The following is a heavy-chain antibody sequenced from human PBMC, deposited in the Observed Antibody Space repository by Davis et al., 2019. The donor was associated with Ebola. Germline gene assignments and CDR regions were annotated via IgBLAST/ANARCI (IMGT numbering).Heavy chain of an antibody. Sequence: PGGSLRLSCAASGFTFSSYWMSWVRQAPGKGLEWVANIKQDRSEKYYVDSVKGRFTISRDNAKNSLYLQMNSLRAEDTAVYYCARGDTAMVPYYFDYWGQGTLVTVSS. D-gene: IGHD5-18*01. CDR2: IKQDRSEK. CDR1: GFTFSSYW. J-gene: IGHJ4*02. V-gene: IGHV3-7*04. CDR3: ARGDTAMVPYYFDY.